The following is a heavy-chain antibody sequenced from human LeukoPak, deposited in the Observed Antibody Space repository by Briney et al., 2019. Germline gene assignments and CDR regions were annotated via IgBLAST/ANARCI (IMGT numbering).Heavy chain of an antibody. D-gene: IGHD3-22*01. CDR3: ATVGIGRAYYNDY. V-gene: IGHV3-23*01. Sequence: PGGSLRLSCAASGFTFSGFAMSWVRQAPGKGLEWVSSISGSGGSTYYADSVKGRFTISRDTSKNTLFLQMNSLRAEDTAVYYCATVGIGRAYYNDYWGQGTLVTVSS. CDR1: GFTFSGFA. CDR2: ISGSGGST. J-gene: IGHJ4*02.